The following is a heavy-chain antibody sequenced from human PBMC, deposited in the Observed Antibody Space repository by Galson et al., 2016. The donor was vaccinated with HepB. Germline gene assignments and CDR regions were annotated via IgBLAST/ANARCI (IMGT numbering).Heavy chain of an antibody. V-gene: IGHV4-4*02. CDR1: GGSVSSPKW. CDR3: AKHDYGDYEWFDP. D-gene: IGHD4-17*01. CDR2: VYHTGTT. Sequence: SETLSLTCVVSGGSVSSPKWWSWVRQFPGKGLEWIGEVYHTGTTNYNPSLKSRVTMSVDKSRNQFSLDLSSVTAADTAVYYCAKHDYGDYEWFDPWGQGTLVTVSS. J-gene: IGHJ5*02.